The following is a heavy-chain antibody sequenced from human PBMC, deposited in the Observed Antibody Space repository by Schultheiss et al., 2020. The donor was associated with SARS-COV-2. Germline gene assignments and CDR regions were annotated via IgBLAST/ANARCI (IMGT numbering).Heavy chain of an antibody. Sequence: GESLKISCAASGFTLSTYWMHWVRQVPGKGLVWVSRMNSDGSSRTYADAVKGRFTISRDNAKNSLYLQMNSLRAEDTAVYYCARDTRLLTYWGQGTLVTVSS. J-gene: IGHJ4*02. CDR1: GFTLSTYW. V-gene: IGHV3-74*03. CDR3: ARDTRLLTY. D-gene: IGHD2/OR15-2a*01. CDR2: MNSDGSSR.